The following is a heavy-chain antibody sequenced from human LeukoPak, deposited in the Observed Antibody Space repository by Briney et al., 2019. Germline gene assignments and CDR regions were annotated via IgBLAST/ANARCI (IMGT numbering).Heavy chain of an antibody. J-gene: IGHJ4*02. D-gene: IGHD4-17*01. CDR3: AREDDYGDYQFDY. CDR1: GGSISSYY. CDR2: IYISGST. Sequence: SGTLSLTCTGSGGSISSYYWSWIRQPAGKGLEWIGRIYISGSTNYNPSLKSRVTMSVDTSKNQFSLKLSSVSAADTAVYYCAREDDYGDYQFDYWGQGTLVTVSS. V-gene: IGHV4-4*07.